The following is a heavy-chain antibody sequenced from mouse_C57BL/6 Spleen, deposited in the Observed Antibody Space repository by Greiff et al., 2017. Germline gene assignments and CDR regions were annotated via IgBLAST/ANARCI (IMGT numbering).Heavy chain of an antibody. V-gene: IGHV10-1*01. CDR3: VRLNYDYDGGYFDV. CDR2: IRSKSNNYAT. D-gene: IGHD2-4*01. Sequence: GGGLVQPKGSLKLSCAASGFSFNTYAMNWVRQAPGKGLEWVARIRSKSNNYATYYADSVKDRFTISRDDSESMLYLQMNNLKTEDTAMYYCVRLNYDYDGGYFDVWGTGTTVTVSS. CDR1: GFSFNTYA. J-gene: IGHJ1*03.